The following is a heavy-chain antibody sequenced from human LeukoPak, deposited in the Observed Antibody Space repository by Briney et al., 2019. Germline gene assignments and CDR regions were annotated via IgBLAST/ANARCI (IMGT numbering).Heavy chain of an antibody. CDR1: GFTFSSYS. J-gene: IGHJ4*02. CDR3: ARDKRQKSGPQRYFEY. CDR2: VSSSGTTT. Sequence: GGSLRLSCAASGFTFSSYSVIWARQAPGKGLEWVSYVSSSGTTTYYADSVKGRFTISRDNGKNLVSLQMNSLRDEDTAVYYCARDKRQKSGPQRYFEYWGQGTPVTVSS. V-gene: IGHV3-48*02. D-gene: IGHD3-10*01.